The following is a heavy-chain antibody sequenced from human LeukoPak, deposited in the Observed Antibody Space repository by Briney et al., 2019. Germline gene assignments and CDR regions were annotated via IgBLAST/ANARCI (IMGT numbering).Heavy chain of an antibody. CDR2: INQDGSEK. J-gene: IGHJ4*02. CDR3: ARVGGGDGSGWSTTDY. V-gene: IGHV3-7*01. CDR1: GFTFSDYW. D-gene: IGHD6-19*01. Sequence: GGSLRLSCAASGFTFSDYWMSWVRQTPGKGLEWVANINQDGSEKYYVDYAKGRFTISRDNAKNSMYLQMNSLRVEDTAMYFCARVGGGDGSGWSTTDYWGQGTLVTISS.